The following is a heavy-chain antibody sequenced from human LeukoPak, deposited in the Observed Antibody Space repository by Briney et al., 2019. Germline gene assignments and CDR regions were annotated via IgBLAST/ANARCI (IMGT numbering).Heavy chain of an antibody. V-gene: IGHV1-18*01. J-gene: IGHJ6*03. CDR2: ISAYNGNT. CDR3: ARGDYYYMDV. CDR1: GYTFTSYG. Sequence: GASVKVSCKASGYTFTSYGISWGRQAPGQGREWMGWISAYNGNTIYAHKLQGRVTTTTATSTSTAYMELTSLRSDDTAVYDCARGDYYYMDVWGKGTTVTVSS.